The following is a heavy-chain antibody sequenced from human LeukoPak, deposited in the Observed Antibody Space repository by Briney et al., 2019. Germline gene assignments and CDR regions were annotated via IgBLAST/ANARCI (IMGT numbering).Heavy chain of an antibody. V-gene: IGHV4-59*01. CDR1: GGSINSYY. D-gene: IGHD6-19*01. CDR3: ARGGGWSPYYFDY. Sequence: SETLSLTCTVSGGSINSYYWSWIRQPPGKGLEWIGYIYYIGSTSYNPSPQSRLTISLDTSKNQFSLKLTSVTAADTAVYYCARGGGWSPYYFDYWGQGALVTVSS. CDR2: IYYIGST. J-gene: IGHJ4*02.